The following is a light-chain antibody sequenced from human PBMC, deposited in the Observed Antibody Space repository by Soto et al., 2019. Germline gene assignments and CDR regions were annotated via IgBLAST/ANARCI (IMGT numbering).Light chain of an antibody. Sequence: QSVLTQPPSVSGAPGQRVTISCTGSSSNIGAGYDVHWYQQLPGTAPKLLIYGNSNRTSGVTDRFSGSKSGTSAALAITWLQAEDEADYYCQSYDSSLSGLVFGTGTKLTVL. CDR2: GNS. CDR1: SSNIGAGYD. V-gene: IGLV1-40*01. J-gene: IGLJ1*01. CDR3: QSYDSSLSGLV.